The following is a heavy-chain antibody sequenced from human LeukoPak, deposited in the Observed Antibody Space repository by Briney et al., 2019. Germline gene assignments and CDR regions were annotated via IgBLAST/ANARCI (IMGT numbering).Heavy chain of an antibody. CDR3: ASRSVAYGGVFDY. CDR1: GFTFSSYG. J-gene: IGHJ4*02. V-gene: IGHV3-30*02. D-gene: IGHD4/OR15-4a*01. Sequence: HSGGSLRLSCAASGFTFSSYGMHWVRQAPGKGLEWVAFIRYDGSNKYYADSVKGRFTISRDNSKNTLYLQMNSLRAEDTAVYYCASRSVAYGGVFDYWGQGTLVTVSS. CDR2: IRYDGSNK.